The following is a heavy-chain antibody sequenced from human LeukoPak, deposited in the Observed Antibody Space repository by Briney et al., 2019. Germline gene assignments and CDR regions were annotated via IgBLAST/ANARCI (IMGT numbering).Heavy chain of an antibody. CDR1: GFTFNAYD. D-gene: IGHD6-19*01. Sequence: GGSLSLSCAAAGFTFNAYDMHWVRQATGKGLEWVSYIGRAGDTYYAGSVKGRFTISREDAKNSLYLQMNSLGVGDTAVYYCARDSSGWGLAVWGQGTTVTVSS. J-gene: IGHJ6*02. CDR3: ARDSSGWGLAV. V-gene: IGHV3-13*04. CDR2: IGRAGDT.